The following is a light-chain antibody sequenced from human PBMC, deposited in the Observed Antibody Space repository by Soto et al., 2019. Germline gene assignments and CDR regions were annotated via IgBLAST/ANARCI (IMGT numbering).Light chain of an antibody. CDR2: DVS. V-gene: IGLV2-14*03. J-gene: IGLJ1*01. Sequence: QSALTQPASVSGSPGQSIIISCTGTSSDVGGYNAVSWYQHHPGKAPKLMIYDVSNRPSGVSNRFPGSKSGNTASLTISGLQGEDEADYYCSSYTTTTTLEVFGTGTKLTVL. CDR1: SSDVGGYNA. CDR3: SSYTTTTTLEV.